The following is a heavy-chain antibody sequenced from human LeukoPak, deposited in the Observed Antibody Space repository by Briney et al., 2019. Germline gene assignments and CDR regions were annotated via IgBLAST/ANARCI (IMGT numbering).Heavy chain of an antibody. J-gene: IGHJ3*02. CDR2: IRSKAYGGTT. Sequence: GGSLRLSCTASGFTFGDYAMSWVRQAPGKGLEWVGFIRSKAYGGTTEYAASVKGRFTISRDDSKSIAYLQMNSLKTEDTAVYYCTRASTCGGDCYDAFDIWGQGTMVTVSS. CDR1: GFTFGDYA. D-gene: IGHD2-21*02. CDR3: TRASTCGGDCYDAFDI. V-gene: IGHV3-49*04.